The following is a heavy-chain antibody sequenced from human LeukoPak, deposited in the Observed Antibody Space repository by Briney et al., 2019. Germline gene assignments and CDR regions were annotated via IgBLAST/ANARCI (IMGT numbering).Heavy chain of an antibody. J-gene: IGHJ6*03. Sequence: GGSLRLSCAASGFTFSSYEMNWVRQAPGRGLEWVSYISSSGSTIYYADSVKGRFTISRDNAKNSLYLQMNSLRAEDTAVYYCARDQGATTVTGYMDVWGKGTTVTVSS. CDR1: GFTFSSYE. D-gene: IGHD4-17*01. CDR3: ARDQGATTVTGYMDV. CDR2: ISSSGSTI. V-gene: IGHV3-48*03.